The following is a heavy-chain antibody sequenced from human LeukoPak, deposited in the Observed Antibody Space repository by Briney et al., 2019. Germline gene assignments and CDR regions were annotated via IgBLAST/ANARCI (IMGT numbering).Heavy chain of an antibody. CDR1: GFTVSSNY. Sequence: SGGSLRLSCAASGFTVSSNYMSWVRQAPGKGLEWVSAVSSSGGSTNYADYVKGQFTISRDNSKNTVYLHMNNLRAEDTAVYYCAKEGRKTGNTYGYEFDSWGQGTLVTVSS. V-gene: IGHV3-23*01. D-gene: IGHD5-18*01. CDR3: AKEGRKTGNTYGYEFDS. CDR2: VSSSGGST. J-gene: IGHJ4*02.